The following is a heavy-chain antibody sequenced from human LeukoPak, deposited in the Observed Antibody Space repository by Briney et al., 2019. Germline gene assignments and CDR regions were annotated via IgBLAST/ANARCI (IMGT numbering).Heavy chain of an antibody. CDR3: ARDSGWFDP. J-gene: IGHJ5*02. CDR1: GYAFTSYA. D-gene: IGHD3-10*01. Sequence: ASVKVSCKASGYAFTSYAISWVRQAPGQGLEWMGWISAYNGNTDYAQNLQDRVTTTTDTSTSTAYMELRSLKSDDTAVYYCARDSGWFDPWGQGTRVTVSS. CDR2: ISAYNGNT. V-gene: IGHV1-18*01.